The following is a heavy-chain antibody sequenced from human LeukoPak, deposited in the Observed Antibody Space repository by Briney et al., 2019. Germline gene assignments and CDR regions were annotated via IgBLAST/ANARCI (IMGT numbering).Heavy chain of an antibody. V-gene: IGHV4-39*01. CDR2: IYNNGDT. CDR3: VWAVNTKGEF. Sequence: PSETLSLTCAVSGASFRSNSYYWAWIRQPPGKGLEWIGSIYNNGDTYYSPSLKSRVTTSVDTSMNHLSLQLRSVTAGDTAVYYCVWAVNTKGEFWGQGTLVTVSS. CDR1: GASFRSNSYY. D-gene: IGHD1-26*01. J-gene: IGHJ4*02.